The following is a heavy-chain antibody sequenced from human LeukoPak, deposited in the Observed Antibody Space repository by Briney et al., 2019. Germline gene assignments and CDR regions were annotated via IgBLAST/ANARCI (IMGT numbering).Heavy chain of an antibody. CDR2: IRSKAKSYAT. CDR1: GFTFSGSA. CDR3: TRQNLDNYGEAFDY. V-gene: IGHV3-73*01. J-gene: IGHJ4*02. Sequence: GGSLRLSCAASGFTFSGSAIHWARQASGKGLEWVGRIRSKAKSYATVYGASVKGRFNISREDSKNTAYLQMNSLKTEDTAVYYCTRQNLDNYGEAFDYWGQGALVTVSS. D-gene: IGHD4/OR15-4a*01.